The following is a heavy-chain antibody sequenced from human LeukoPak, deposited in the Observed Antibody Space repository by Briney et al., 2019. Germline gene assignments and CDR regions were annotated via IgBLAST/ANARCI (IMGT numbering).Heavy chain of an antibody. CDR3: ARRGYYYDSSGYTDYFDY. CDR2: IYYSGST. Sequence: SETLSLTCTVSGGSISSYYWSWIRQPPGKGLEWLGYIYYSGSTNYNPYLKSRLTISVDTSKNQFSLKLSSVTAADTAVYYCARRGYYYDSSGYTDYFDYWGQGTLVTVSS. D-gene: IGHD3-22*01. V-gene: IGHV4-59*08. J-gene: IGHJ4*02. CDR1: GGSISSYY.